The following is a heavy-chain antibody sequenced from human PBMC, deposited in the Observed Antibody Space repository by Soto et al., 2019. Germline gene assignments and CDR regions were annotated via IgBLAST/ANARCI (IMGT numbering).Heavy chain of an antibody. CDR2: ISGSGDST. V-gene: IGHV3-23*01. J-gene: IGHJ3*02. CDR3: AKGACANHDDFDI. CDR1: GFTFSSYA. Sequence: EVQLLESGGGLVQPGGSLRLSCAASGFTFSSYAMNWVRQAPGKGLEWVSTISGSGDSTYYADSVKGRFTIPRDNSKNALYLQMNSLRTEETAIEYGAKGACANHDDFDIWGQWAIVTGST.